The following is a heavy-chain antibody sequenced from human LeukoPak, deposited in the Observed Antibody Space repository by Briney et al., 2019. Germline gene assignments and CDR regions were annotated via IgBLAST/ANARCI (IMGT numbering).Heavy chain of an antibody. CDR1: GFTFSSYA. Sequence: GGSLRLSCAASGFTFSSYAMHWVRQAPGKGLEWVAFIHSDGSNKHYADSVKGRFTISRDNAKNSLYLQMNSLRAEDTAVYYCARASGSKYYYYYYMDVWGKGTTVTVSS. J-gene: IGHJ6*03. D-gene: IGHD3-10*01. CDR2: IHSDGSNK. V-gene: IGHV3-30*02. CDR3: ARASGSKYYYYYYMDV.